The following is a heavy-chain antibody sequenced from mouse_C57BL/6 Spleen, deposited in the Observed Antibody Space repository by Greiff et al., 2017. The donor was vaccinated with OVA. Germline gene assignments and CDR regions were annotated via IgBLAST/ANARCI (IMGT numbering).Heavy chain of an antibody. CDR3: AGRYPYAMDY. CDR2: INPDSSTI. J-gene: IGHJ4*01. Sequence: EVQVVESGGGLVQPGGSLNLSFASSLISFLLSWMSWVRRAPGKGLEWLGEINPDSSTINYAPSLTDKFIISRDNAKNTLYLQMSKVRSEDTALYYCAGRYPYAMDYWGQGTSVTVSS. D-gene: IGHD1-1*01. V-gene: IGHV4-1*01. CDR1: LISFLLSW.